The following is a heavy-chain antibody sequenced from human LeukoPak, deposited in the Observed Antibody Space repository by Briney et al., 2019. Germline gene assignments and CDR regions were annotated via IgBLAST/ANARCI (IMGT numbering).Heavy chain of an antibody. D-gene: IGHD6-13*01. J-gene: IGHJ4*02. CDR2: ISAYNDNT. Sequence: ASVKVSCKASGYTFTSYGISWVRQAPGQGLEWMGWISAYNDNTNYAQNLQGRVTMTTDTSTSTAYMDLRSLRAEDTAVYYCARDSLPGSSWSYELDYWGQGTLVTVSS. V-gene: IGHV1-18*01. CDR3: ARDSLPGSSWSYELDY. CDR1: GYTFTSYG.